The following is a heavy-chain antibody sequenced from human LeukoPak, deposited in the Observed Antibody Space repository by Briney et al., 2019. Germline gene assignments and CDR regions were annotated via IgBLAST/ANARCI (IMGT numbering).Heavy chain of an antibody. CDR3: ARDCSSTSCSNGYYYYGMDV. CDR2: ILHSGDT. Sequence: PSGTLSLTCAVSGGSISRSNWWSWVRQPPGKGLEWIGVILHSGDTNYNASLRSRLTISLDKSRNQFSLQLSSVTAADTAVYYCARDCSSTSCSNGYYYYGMDVWGQGTTVTVSS. CDR1: GGSISRSNW. V-gene: IGHV4-4*02. D-gene: IGHD2-2*01. J-gene: IGHJ6*02.